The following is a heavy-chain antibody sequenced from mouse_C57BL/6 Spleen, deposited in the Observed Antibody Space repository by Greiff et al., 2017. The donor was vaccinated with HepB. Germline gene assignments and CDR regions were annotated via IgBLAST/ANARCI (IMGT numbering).Heavy chain of an antibody. D-gene: IGHD2-4*01. Sequence: EVMLVESGGGLVKPGGSLKLSCAASGFTFSSYAMSWVRQTPEKRLEWVATISDGGSYTYYPDNVKGRFTISRDNAKNNLYLQMSHLKSEDTAMYYCARLMITNYFDYWGQGTTLTVSS. CDR2: ISDGGSYT. J-gene: IGHJ2*01. CDR3: ARLMITNYFDY. V-gene: IGHV5-4*03. CDR1: GFTFSSYA.